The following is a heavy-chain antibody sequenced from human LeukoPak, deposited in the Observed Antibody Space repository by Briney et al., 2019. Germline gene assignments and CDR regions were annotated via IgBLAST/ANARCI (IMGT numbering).Heavy chain of an antibody. J-gene: IGHJ6*02. D-gene: IGHD1-1*01. CDR3: ARVAHADNDYGMDA. CDR2: IKPSGGST. V-gene: IGHV1-46*01. Sequence: ASLTVSCKASGYTFTSYYMHWVRHAPGQGLEWMGIIKPSGGSTSYAQKYQGRVTMTRDTSTSTVYMELSSLRSEDTAVYYCARVAHADNDYGMDAWGQGTTVTVSS. CDR1: GYTFTSYY.